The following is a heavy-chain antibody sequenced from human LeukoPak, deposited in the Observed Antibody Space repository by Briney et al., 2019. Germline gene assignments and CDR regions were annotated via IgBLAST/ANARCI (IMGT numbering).Heavy chain of an antibody. Sequence: GGFLRLSCAASGFTFSSYGMHWVRQAPGKGLEWVAVISYDGSNKYYADSVKGRFTISRDNSKNTLYLQMNSLRAEDTAVYYCAKDFDFWSGYHGYYYYGMDVWGQGTTVTVSS. V-gene: IGHV3-30*18. J-gene: IGHJ6*02. CDR3: AKDFDFWSGYHGYYYYGMDV. D-gene: IGHD3-3*01. CDR2: ISYDGSNK. CDR1: GFTFSSYG.